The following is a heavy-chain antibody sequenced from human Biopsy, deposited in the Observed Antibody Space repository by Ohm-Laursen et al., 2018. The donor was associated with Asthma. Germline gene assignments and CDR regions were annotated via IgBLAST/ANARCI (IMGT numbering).Heavy chain of an antibody. V-gene: IGHV1-3*01. D-gene: IGHD3-9*01. Sequence: SVKVSCKASGYTFINYAIHWVRQAPGHSLEWMGWINAANGNTKYSQKFQGRLTISRDTSASTAYMDLSSLRSEDTAVYYCARTYYDFLTGQVNDAFAMWGQGTMVTVSS. CDR2: INAANGNT. CDR1: GYTFINYA. CDR3: ARTYYDFLTGQVNDAFAM. J-gene: IGHJ3*02.